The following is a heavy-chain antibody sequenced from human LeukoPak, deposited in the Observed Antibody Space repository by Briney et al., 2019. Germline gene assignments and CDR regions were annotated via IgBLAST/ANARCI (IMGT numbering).Heavy chain of an antibody. CDR1: GFAFDDYA. Sequence: GGSLRLSCAASGFAFDDYAMHWVRQAPGKGLEWVSGISWNSGSIGYADSVKGRFTISRDNAKNSLYLQMNSLRAEDTALYYCAKNARAYYYYGMDVWGQGTTVTVSS. J-gene: IGHJ6*02. CDR3: AKNARAYYYYGMDV. V-gene: IGHV3-9*01. CDR2: ISWNSGSI.